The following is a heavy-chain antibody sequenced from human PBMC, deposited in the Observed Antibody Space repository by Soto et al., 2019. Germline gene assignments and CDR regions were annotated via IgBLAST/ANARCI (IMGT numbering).Heavy chain of an antibody. V-gene: IGHV3-74*03. J-gene: IGHJ5*02. Sequence: EVQLVESGGGLVQPGGSLRLSCAASQFTFSRYWMHWVRQAPGKGLMWVSGINSDGSRTTYADSVKGRFTISRDNAKNTLFLQMNSLRAEDSAVYYCVRVATGSYDWFDPWGQGTLVTVSS. D-gene: IGHD1-26*01. CDR2: INSDGSRT. CDR3: VRVATGSYDWFDP. CDR1: QFTFSRYW.